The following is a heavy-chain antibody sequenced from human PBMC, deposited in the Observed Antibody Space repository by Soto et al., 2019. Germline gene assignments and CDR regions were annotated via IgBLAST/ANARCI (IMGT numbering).Heavy chain of an antibody. CDR1: GGSISSGGYY. CDR3: ARFVNVLMVRGVIRGDNWFDP. J-gene: IGHJ5*02. CDR2: IYYSGST. D-gene: IGHD3-10*01. V-gene: IGHV4-31*03. Sequence: QVQLQESGPGLVKPSQTLSLTCTVSGGSISSGGYYWSWIRQHPGKGLEWIGYIYYSGSTYYNPSLKSRVTMSVDTFKNQFSLQLSSVTAADSAVYYCARFVNVLMVRGVIRGDNWFDPWGQGTLVTVSS.